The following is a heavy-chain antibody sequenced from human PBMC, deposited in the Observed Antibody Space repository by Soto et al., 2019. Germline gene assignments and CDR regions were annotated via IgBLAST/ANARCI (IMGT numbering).Heavy chain of an antibody. CDR1: GGSVSSGNYY. D-gene: IGHD5-18*01. CDR2: IYSSGST. V-gene: IGHV4-61*01. J-gene: IGHJ4*02. CDR3: ARDHPHSYGVYYFDY. Sequence: PSETLSLTCTVSGGSVSSGNYYWSWIRQPPGKGLEWIGYIYSSGSTNYNPSLQNRVTISIDTSNNQVSLKVTSVTAADTAVYYCARDHPHSYGVYYFDYWGQGTPVTVSS.